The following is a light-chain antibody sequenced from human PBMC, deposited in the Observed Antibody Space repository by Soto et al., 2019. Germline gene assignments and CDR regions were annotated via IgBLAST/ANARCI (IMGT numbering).Light chain of an antibody. CDR1: QSVTGNY. V-gene: IGKV3-20*01. CDR2: GAS. CDR3: QHYYTSYTT. J-gene: IGKJ1*01. Sequence: EVVLKQSPGTLSLSPGERDTRSCGASQSVTGNYVAWYQQTSGQGPRLLSVGASTRATGIPDRVSGSGSGTDFALTISRLQPEEFAVYYCQHYYTSYTTFGQGTKVDIK.